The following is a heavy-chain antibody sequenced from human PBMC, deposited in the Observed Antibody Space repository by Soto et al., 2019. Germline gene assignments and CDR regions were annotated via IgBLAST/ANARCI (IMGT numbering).Heavy chain of an antibody. D-gene: IGHD3-22*01. Sequence: GGSLRLSCAASGFPFDAHGMAWVRQSPGKGLQWVSSINVSGALTYYIESVKGRFTISRDNAKNSLYLQMNSLRAEDTALYYCAKGNKNYYDSSGYQFDYWGQGTLVTVSS. CDR1: GFPFDAHG. V-gene: IGHV3-20*04. J-gene: IGHJ4*02. CDR2: INVSGALT. CDR3: AKGNKNYYDSSGYQFDY.